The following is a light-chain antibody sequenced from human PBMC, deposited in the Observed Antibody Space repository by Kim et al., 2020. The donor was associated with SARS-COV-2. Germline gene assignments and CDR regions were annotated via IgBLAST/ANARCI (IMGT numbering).Light chain of an antibody. CDR1: QGFSSA. CDR2: DAS. V-gene: IGKV1D-13*01. J-gene: IGKJ5*01. Sequence: LASVGCGVPITCRASQGFSSAFAWYHQKPGKAPKLLIYDASSLESGVPSRFSGSGSGTDFTLTISSLQPEDFATYYCQQFNNWITFGQGTRLEIK. CDR3: QQFNNWIT.